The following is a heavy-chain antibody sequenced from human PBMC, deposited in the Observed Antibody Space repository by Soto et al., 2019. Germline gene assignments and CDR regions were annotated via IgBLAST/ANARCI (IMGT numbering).Heavy chain of an antibody. Sequence: QVQLVQTGAEVKKPGASVKVSCKASGYTFTSYGISWVRQAPGQGRERMGWISAYNGNTNYAQKLQGRVTMTTDTITSKAYMKLRSLRSDDTAVYYCAREDTPQDGGKIAVAGTGNWFDPWGQGTLVTVSS. J-gene: IGHJ5*02. D-gene: IGHD6-19*01. V-gene: IGHV1-18*01. CDR3: AREDTPQDGGKIAVAGTGNWFDP. CDR1: GYTFTSYG. CDR2: ISAYNGNT.